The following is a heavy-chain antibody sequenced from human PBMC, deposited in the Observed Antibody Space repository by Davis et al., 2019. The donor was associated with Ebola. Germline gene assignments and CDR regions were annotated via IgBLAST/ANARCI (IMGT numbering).Heavy chain of an antibody. D-gene: IGHD3-22*01. V-gene: IGHV4-34*01. J-gene: IGHJ5*02. CDR1: GGSISSYY. CDR3: ARVPGGHYYDSSGYYSRLRWFDP. Sequence: SETLSLTCTVSGGSISSYYWSWIRQPPGKGLEWIGEINHSGSTNYNPSLKSRVTISVDTSKNQFSLKLSSVTAADTAVYYCARVPGGHYYDSSGYYSRLRWFDPWGQGTLVTVSS. CDR2: INHSGST.